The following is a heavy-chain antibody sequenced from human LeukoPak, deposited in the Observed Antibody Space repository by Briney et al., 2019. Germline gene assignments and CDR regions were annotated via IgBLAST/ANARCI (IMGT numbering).Heavy chain of an antibody. J-gene: IGHJ6*03. CDR1: GFTFSAYS. CDR2: IISSSGSAI. V-gene: IGHV3-48*01. D-gene: IGHD3-10*01. Sequence: GGSLRLSCVASGFTFSAYSMNWVRLAAGKGPEWVSHIISSSGSAIYYADSVKGRFTISRDNAKNSLYLQMSTLRVEDTAVYYCARVRGSWYMDLWGKGTTVTVSS. CDR3: ARVRGSWYMDL.